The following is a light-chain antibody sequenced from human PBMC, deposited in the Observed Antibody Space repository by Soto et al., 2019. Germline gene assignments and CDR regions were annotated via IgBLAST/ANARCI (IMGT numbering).Light chain of an antibody. Sequence: QSVLTQPASVSGSPGQSITISCTETSSDVGSYNLVSWYQQHPGKVPKLMIYEDSKRPSGVSNRFSGSKSGNTASLTISGLQTEDEADYYCWSYAGSYTWVFGGGTQLTVL. CDR2: EDS. V-gene: IGLV2-23*01. CDR1: SSDVGSYNL. J-gene: IGLJ3*02. CDR3: WSYAGSYTWV.